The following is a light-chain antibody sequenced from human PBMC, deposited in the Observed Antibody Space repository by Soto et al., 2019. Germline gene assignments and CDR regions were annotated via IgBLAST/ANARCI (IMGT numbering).Light chain of an antibody. CDR1: QSVSSN. CDR3: QQYNNWPPIT. V-gene: IGKV3-15*01. CDR2: GAS. J-gene: IGKJ5*01. Sequence: LVLTQSPATLSVSPGERATLSCRASQSVSSNLAWYQQKPGQAPRLLIYGASTRATGVPARFSGSGSGTECTLTISSLQSEDFAVYYCQQYNNWPPITFGRGTRLEMK.